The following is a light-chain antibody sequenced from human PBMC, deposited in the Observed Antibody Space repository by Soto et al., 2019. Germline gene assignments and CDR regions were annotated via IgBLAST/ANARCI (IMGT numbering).Light chain of an antibody. CDR3: CSYAGSYTYV. CDR1: ISDVGGYNY. CDR2: DVS. V-gene: IGLV2-11*01. J-gene: IGLJ1*01. Sequence: QSVLTQPRSWSGSPGQSVTISCTGTISDVGGYNYVSWYQQHPGKAPKLMIYDVSKRPSGVPDRFSGSKSGNTASLTISGLQAEDEADYYCCSYAGSYTYVFGTGTKVTVL.